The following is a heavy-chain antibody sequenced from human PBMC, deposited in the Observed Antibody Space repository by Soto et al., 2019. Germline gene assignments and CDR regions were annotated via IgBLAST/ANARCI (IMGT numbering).Heavy chain of an antibody. CDR3: TTSGPGYCSGGSCGSH. CDR1: GFTFSNAW. CDR2: IKSKTDGGTT. Sequence: PGGSLRLSCAASGFTFSNAWMSWVRQAPGKGLEWVGRIKSKTDGGTTDYAAPVKGRFTISRDDSKNTLYLQMNSLKTEDTAVYYCTTSGPGYCSGGSCGSHWGQGTLVTVSS. J-gene: IGHJ4*02. D-gene: IGHD2-15*01. V-gene: IGHV3-15*01.